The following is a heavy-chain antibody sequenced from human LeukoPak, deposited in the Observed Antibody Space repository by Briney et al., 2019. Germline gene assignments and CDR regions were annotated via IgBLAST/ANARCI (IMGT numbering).Heavy chain of an antibody. J-gene: IGHJ4*02. CDR1: GFTFSRYW. V-gene: IGHV3-23*01. D-gene: IGHD2-2*02. Sequence: GGSLRLSCAASGFTFSRYWTSWVRRAPGKGLEWVSSFNGRGGYTFYADSVKGRFTLSSDNSKNTLHLQMISLRAEDTAVYYCAKGDQPLLYGGAFDSWGQGTLVTVSS. CDR2: FNGRGGYT. CDR3: AKGDQPLLYGGAFDS.